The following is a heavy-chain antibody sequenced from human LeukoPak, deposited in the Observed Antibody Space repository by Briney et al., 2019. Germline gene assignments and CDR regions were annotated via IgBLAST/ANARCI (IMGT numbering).Heavy chain of an antibody. J-gene: IGHJ5*02. CDR1: GFTFSSYW. D-gene: IGHD5-24*01. CDR2: ISGSGGST. Sequence: GGSLRLSCAASGFTFSSYWMHWDRLAPGKGLEWVSGISGSGGSTVYAESVQGRFTISRDNSKNTLFLQMNSLRAEDTAVYYCAKAPDHRAPNGYFDPWGQGTLVTVSS. V-gene: IGHV3-23*01. CDR3: AKAPDHRAPNGYFDP.